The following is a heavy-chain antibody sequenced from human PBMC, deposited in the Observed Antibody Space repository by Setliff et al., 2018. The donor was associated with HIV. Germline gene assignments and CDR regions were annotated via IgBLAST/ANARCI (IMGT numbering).Heavy chain of an antibody. J-gene: IGHJ3*02. CDR1: GYTFTSYG. CDR2: ISAYNGNT. CDR3: ARDHWLQSPHDAFDI. D-gene: IGHD5-12*01. Sequence: ASVKVSCKASGYTFTSYGISWVRQAPGQGLEWMGWISAYNGNTNYAQKLQGRVTMTTDTSTSAAYMELRSLRSDDTAVYYCARDHWLQSPHDAFDIWGQGTMVTDSS. V-gene: IGHV1-18*01.